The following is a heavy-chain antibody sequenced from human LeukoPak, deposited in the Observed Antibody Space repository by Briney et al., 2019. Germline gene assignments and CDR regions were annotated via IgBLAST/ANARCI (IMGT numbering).Heavy chain of an antibody. CDR2: ISGSGDST. Sequence: PGGSLRLSCAASGFTFSSYAMSWVRQAPGKGLEWVSAISGSGDSTYYADSVKGRFTISRDNSKNTLYLQMNSLRAEDTAVYYCAKHRPISSSRGYYFDYWGQGTLVTVSS. CDR1: GFTFSSYA. V-gene: IGHV3-23*01. J-gene: IGHJ4*02. D-gene: IGHD6-13*01. CDR3: AKHRPISSSRGYYFDY.